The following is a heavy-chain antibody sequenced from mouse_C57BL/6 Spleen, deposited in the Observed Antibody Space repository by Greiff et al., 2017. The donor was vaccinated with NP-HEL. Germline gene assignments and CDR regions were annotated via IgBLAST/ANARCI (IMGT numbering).Heavy chain of an antibody. CDR1: GFNIKDDY. Sequence: VQLQQSGAELVRPGASVKLSCTASGFNIKDDYMHWVKQRPEQGLEWIGWIDPENGDTEYASKFQGKATITADTSSNTAYLQLSSLTSEDTAVYYCTIYDYDVSFDYWGQGTTLTVSS. D-gene: IGHD2-4*01. V-gene: IGHV14-4*01. CDR2: IDPENGDT. J-gene: IGHJ2*01. CDR3: TIYDYDVSFDY.